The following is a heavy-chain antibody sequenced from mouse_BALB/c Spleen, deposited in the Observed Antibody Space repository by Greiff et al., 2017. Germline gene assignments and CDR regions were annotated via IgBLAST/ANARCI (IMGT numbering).Heavy chain of an antibody. CDR2: ISTYYGDA. J-gene: IGHJ4*01. D-gene: IGHD1-1*01. CDR3: AIYYYGSSYYYYAMDY. Sequence: VQLQQSGAELVRPGVSVKISCKGSGYTFTDYAMHWVKQSHAKSLEWIGVISTYYGDASYNQKFKGKATMTVDKSSSTAYMELARLTSEDSAIYYCAIYYYGSSYYYYAMDYWGQGTSVTVSS. CDR1: GYTFTDYA. V-gene: IGHV1S137*01.